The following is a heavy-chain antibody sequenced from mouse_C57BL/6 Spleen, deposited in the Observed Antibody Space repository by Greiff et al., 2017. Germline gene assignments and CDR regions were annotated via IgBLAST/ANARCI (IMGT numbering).Heavy chain of an antibody. J-gene: IGHJ3*01. D-gene: IGHD2-4*01. CDR1: GYTFTSYW. CDR3: ARGRDDYAWFAY. CDR2: IDPSDSET. V-gene: IGHV1-52*01. Sequence: VQLQQPGAELVRPGSSVKLSCKASGYTFTSYWMHWVKQRPIQGLEWIGNIDPSDSETHYNQKFKDKATLTVDKSSSTAYMQLSSLTSEDSAVYYCARGRDDYAWFAYWGQGTLVTVSA.